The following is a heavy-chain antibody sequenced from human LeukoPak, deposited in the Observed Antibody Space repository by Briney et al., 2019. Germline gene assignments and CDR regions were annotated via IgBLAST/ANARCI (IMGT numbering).Heavy chain of an antibody. CDR1: GGSISSGGYS. CDR3: ARGRRGITMVRGAGRYFNY. V-gene: IGHV4-30-2*01. D-gene: IGHD3-10*01. CDR2: IYHSGST. Sequence: PSETLSLTCAVSGGSISSGGYSWSWIRQPPGKGQEWIGYIYHSGSTYYNPSLKSRVTISVDTSKNQFSLKLSSVTAADTAVYYCARGRRGITMVRGAGRYFNYWGQGTLVTVSS. J-gene: IGHJ4*02.